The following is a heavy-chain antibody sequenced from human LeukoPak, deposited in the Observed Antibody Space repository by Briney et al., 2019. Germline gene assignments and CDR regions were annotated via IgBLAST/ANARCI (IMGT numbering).Heavy chain of an antibody. CDR3: AKGGYDLDYYMDG. D-gene: IGHD5-12*01. CDR1: GFTFNDFT. J-gene: IGHJ6*03. Sequence: GGSLRLSCAASGFTFNDFTMHWVRRAPGKGLEWVSGISWSSGSIGYADSVKGRFTISRDNAENSLYLQMNSLRGEDTAFYYCAKGGYDLDYYMDGWGKRTTVTNSS. CDR2: ISWSSGSI. V-gene: IGHV3-9*01.